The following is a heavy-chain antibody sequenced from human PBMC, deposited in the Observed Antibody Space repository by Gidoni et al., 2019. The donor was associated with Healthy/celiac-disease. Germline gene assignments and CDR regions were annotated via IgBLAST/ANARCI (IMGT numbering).Heavy chain of an antibody. CDR2: ISGSGGST. J-gene: IGHJ3*02. Sequence: EAQLLESGGGLVQPGGSLRLPCAASGFTLSSCAMSWVRQAPGKGLEWVSAISGSGGSTYYADSVKGRFTISRDNSKNTLYLQMNSLRAEDTAVYYCAKGFWGRSDDAFDIWGQGTMVTVSS. D-gene: IGHD7-27*01. V-gene: IGHV3-23*01. CDR1: GFTLSSCA. CDR3: AKGFWGRSDDAFDI.